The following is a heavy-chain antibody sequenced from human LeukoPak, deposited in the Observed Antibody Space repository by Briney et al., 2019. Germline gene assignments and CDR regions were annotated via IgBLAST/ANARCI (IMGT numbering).Heavy chain of an antibody. Sequence: SVKVSCKASGGTFSSYAISWVRQAPGQGLEWMGGIIPIFGTANYAQKFQGRLTITADESTSTAYMELSSLRSEDTAVYYCARIRDGYNSYFFYGMDVWGQGTTVTVSS. CDR3: ARIRDGYNSYFFYGMDV. CDR2: IIPIFGTA. J-gene: IGHJ6*02. V-gene: IGHV1-69*01. CDR1: GGTFSSYA. D-gene: IGHD5-24*01.